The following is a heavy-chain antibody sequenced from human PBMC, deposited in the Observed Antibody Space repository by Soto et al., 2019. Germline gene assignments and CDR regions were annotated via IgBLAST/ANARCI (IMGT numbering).Heavy chain of an antibody. Sequence: ASVKVSCKASGYTFNTYRIHWVRQAPGQNPEWMGCIDADTGDTEYSREVQGRLSITRDTFAKTAYMELSSLRSEDTAIYYCARDYYSGSGLGYWGQGTQVTVSS. CDR1: GYTFNTYR. CDR3: ARDYYSGSGLGY. V-gene: IGHV1-3*01. J-gene: IGHJ4*02. CDR2: IDADTGDT. D-gene: IGHD3-10*01.